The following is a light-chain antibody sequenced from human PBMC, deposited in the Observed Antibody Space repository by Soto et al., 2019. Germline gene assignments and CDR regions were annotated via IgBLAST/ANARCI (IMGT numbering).Light chain of an antibody. Sequence: EIVMTQSPATLSVSPGERATLSCRASQSVHSILAWYQQKPGQAPRLLIYGASTRATGIPARFSGSGSGTEFPLTISSLQSEDFTVYYCQQYDNWPLTFGGGSKVEI. CDR3: QQYDNWPLT. CDR1: QSVHSI. CDR2: GAS. J-gene: IGKJ4*01. V-gene: IGKV3-15*01.